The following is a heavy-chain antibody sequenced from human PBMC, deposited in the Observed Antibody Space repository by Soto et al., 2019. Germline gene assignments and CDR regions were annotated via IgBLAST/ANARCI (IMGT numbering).Heavy chain of an antibody. CDR3: VTRGIWGVTGCHTDY. CDR2: ISGSSSDT. Sequence: GSLRLSCAASGFTLSDYYMSWIRQAPGRGLEWVSYISGSSSDTHYADSVKGRFTISRDNAKNSLYLQMNSLRAEDSAVYYCVTRGIWGVTGCHTDYWGQGTLVPFSS. J-gene: IGHJ4*02. CDR1: GFTLSDYY. D-gene: IGHD3-10*01. V-gene: IGHV3-11*03.